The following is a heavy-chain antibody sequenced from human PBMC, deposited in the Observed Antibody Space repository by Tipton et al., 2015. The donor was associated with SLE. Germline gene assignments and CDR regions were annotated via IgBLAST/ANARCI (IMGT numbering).Heavy chain of an antibody. J-gene: IGHJ4*02. CDR2: TYYRSKWYN. CDR1: GDSVSSNSAA. D-gene: IGHD6-13*01. V-gene: IGHV6-1*01. Sequence: LRLSCDISGDSVSSNSAAWNWIRQSPSRGLEWLGRTYYRSKWYNDYAVSVKSRITINPDTSKNQFSLQLSSVTAADTAVYYCARSSVYSSSWPDYWGQGTLVTVSS. CDR3: ARSSVYSSSWPDY.